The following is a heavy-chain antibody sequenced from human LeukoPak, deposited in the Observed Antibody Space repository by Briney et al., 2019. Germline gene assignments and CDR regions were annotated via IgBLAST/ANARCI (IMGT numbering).Heavy chain of an antibody. Sequence: GASVKVSCKASGGTFSSYAISWVRQAPGQGLEWMGWISAYNGNTNYAQKLQGRVTMTTDTSTSTAYMELRSLRSDDTAVYYCARDGYCTNGVCSSDAFDIWGQGTMVTVSS. CDR2: ISAYNGNT. J-gene: IGHJ3*02. CDR1: GGTFSSYA. V-gene: IGHV1-18*01. CDR3: ARDGYCTNGVCSSDAFDI. D-gene: IGHD2-8*01.